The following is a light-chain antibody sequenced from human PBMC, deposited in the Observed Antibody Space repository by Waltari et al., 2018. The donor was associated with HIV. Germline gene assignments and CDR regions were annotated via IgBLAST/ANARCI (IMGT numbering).Light chain of an antibody. Sequence: DIQMTQSPSSPSASAGARVTMTCRANEDIRTYLAWFQHKPGKVPQLLIYAASTLHSGVPFRFSGSGYGTEFTLTIDSLQPEDVATYYCQSYNNAPRTFGPGTKLEIK. V-gene: IGKV1-27*01. CDR3: QSYNNAPRT. CDR2: AAS. CDR1: EDIRTY. J-gene: IGKJ2*01.